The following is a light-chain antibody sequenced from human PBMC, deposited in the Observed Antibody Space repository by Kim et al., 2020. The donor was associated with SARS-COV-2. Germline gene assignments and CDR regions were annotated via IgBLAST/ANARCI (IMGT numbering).Light chain of an antibody. Sequence: QSVVTQPASVSGSPGQSITISCTGTDSDVGGYNVVSWYQRRPGEAPKVLLYDVTKRPSGVSDRFSGSKSGNTAFLTISALQAEDEADYYCCSYAGRDSVVFGGGTKVTVL. CDR3: CSYAGRDSVV. V-gene: IGLV2-23*02. J-gene: IGLJ3*02. CDR2: DVT. CDR1: DSDVGGYNV.